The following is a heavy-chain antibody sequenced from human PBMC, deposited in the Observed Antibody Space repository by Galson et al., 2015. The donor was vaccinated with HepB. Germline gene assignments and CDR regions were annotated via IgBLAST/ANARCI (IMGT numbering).Heavy chain of an antibody. CDR1: GGSISSSSYY. CDR2: IYYSGST. D-gene: IGHD2-15*01. J-gene: IGHJ3*02. Sequence: ETLSLTCTVSGGSISSSSYYWGWIRQPPGKGLEWIGSIYYSGSTYYNPSLKSRVTISVDTSKNQFSLKLSSVTAADTAVYYCARQNWDRWYERPDAFDIWGQGTMVTVSS. CDR3: ARQNWDRWYERPDAFDI. V-gene: IGHV4-39*01.